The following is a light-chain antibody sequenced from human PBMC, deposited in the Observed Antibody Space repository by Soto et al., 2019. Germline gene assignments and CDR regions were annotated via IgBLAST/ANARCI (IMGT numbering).Light chain of an antibody. CDR3: QQCRNWPLT. Sequence: IVMTQSPATLSVSPGEGATLSCKASQNVYNNLAWYQQRPGQPPRLLIYDASTRATGISARFSGSGYGTEFTLTISSLQSEDFGVYFCQQCRNWPLTFGGGTKVEIK. CDR2: DAS. V-gene: IGKV3-15*01. J-gene: IGKJ4*01. CDR1: QNVYNN.